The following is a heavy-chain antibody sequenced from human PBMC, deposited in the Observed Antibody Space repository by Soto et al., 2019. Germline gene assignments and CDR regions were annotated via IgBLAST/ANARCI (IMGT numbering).Heavy chain of an antibody. CDR1: GFTFSSYS. Sequence: ESGGGLVKPGGSLRLSCAASGFTFSSYSMNWVRQAPGKGLEWVSSISSSSSYIYYADSVKGRFTISRDNAKNSRYLQMNSLRAEDTAVYYCATTVSTDWYFDLWGRGTLVTVSS. J-gene: IGHJ2*01. V-gene: IGHV3-21*01. CDR3: ATTVSTDWYFDL. CDR2: ISSSSSYI. D-gene: IGHD4-17*01.